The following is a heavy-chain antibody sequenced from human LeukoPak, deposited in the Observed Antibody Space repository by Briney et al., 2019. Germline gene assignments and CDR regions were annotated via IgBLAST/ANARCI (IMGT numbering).Heavy chain of an antibody. V-gene: IGHV3-23*01. CDR3: AKGPRPDIAVAHTVEK. D-gene: IGHD6-19*01. CDR1: GFSFRNYS. Sequence: PGGSLRLSCAACGFSFRNYSMRWVRQVPERGLEWVSTISSRGDSTYDADSVKGRFTISRDNSKNSLYLQMNSVRTEDTAVYYCAKGPRPDIAVAHTVEKWGQGTLVTVSS. CDR2: ISSRGDST. J-gene: IGHJ4*02.